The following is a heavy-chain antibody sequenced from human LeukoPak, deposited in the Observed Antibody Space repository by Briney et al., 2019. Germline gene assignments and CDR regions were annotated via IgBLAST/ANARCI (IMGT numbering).Heavy chain of an antibody. CDR3: HPLGYTSN. V-gene: IGHV3-74*01. D-gene: IGHD6-13*01. Sequence: QAGGSLRLSCVVSGFTSGFTFSSRWMHWVRQAPGKGLVWVSPVKNDGSTNYADSVKGRFTVSRDNAENTLYLQMNNLRVEDTALYFCHPLGYTSNWGQGTLVTVSS. CDR2: VKNDGST. J-gene: IGHJ4*02. CDR1: GFTFSSRW.